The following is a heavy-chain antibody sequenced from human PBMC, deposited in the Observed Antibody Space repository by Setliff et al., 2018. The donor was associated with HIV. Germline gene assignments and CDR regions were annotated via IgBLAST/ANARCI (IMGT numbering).Heavy chain of an antibody. J-gene: IGHJ5*02. Sequence: SETLSLTCSVSGASLQSSYWSWIRQPAGMGLQWIGRIYYVGWSKYNPSLEDRVTMSVDTSNNQFSLSLSSVTAADTAIYYCARSIHGGGSEPFDTWGQGILVTVSS. V-gene: IGHV4-4*07. CDR1: GASLQSSY. CDR3: ARSIHGGGSEPFDT. CDR2: IYYVGWS. D-gene: IGHD2-15*01.